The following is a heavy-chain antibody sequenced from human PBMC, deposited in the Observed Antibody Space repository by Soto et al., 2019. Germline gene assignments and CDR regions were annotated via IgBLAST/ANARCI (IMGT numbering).Heavy chain of an antibody. J-gene: IGHJ3*02. D-gene: IGHD6-6*01. CDR1: GFTFSSYD. V-gene: IGHV3-13*01. CDR2: IGTTGDT. CDR3: ARIQLGYDAFDI. Sequence: GGSLRLSCAAPGFTFSSYDMHWVRQATGKGLEWVSAIGTTGDTYYPGSVKGRFTISRENAKNSLYLQMNSLRAEETAVYYCARIQLGYDAFDIRGQGIMVTGSS.